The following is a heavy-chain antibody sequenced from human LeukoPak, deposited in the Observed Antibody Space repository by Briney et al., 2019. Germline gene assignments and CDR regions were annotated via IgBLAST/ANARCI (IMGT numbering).Heavy chain of an antibody. CDR1: GGSISSGGYS. V-gene: IGHV4-61*08. Sequence: SETLSLTCAVSGGSISSGGYSWSWIRQPPGKGLEWIGYIYYSGSTNYNPSLKSRVTISVDTSKNQFSLKLSSVTAADTAVYYCARGGRGYCSGGSCYGPIDNWFDPWGQGTLVTVSS. D-gene: IGHD2-15*01. CDR2: IYYSGST. J-gene: IGHJ5*02. CDR3: ARGGRGYCSGGSCYGPIDNWFDP.